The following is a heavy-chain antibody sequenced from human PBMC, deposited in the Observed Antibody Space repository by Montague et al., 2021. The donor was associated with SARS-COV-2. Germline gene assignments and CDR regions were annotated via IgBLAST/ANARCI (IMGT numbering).Heavy chain of an antibody. V-gene: IGHV4-39*07. Sequence: SETLSLTCTVSGRSIISTSSYWGWIRQPPGGGLEWIGSISRRENTFYNPSLKSPVTISVDTSKNQFSLKMISVTAADTGIYYCVRVSWYYYGSGAFDYWGQGTLVTVSA. CDR1: GRSIISTSSY. D-gene: IGHD3-10*01. CDR2: ISRRENT. J-gene: IGHJ4*02. CDR3: VRVSWYYYGSGAFDY.